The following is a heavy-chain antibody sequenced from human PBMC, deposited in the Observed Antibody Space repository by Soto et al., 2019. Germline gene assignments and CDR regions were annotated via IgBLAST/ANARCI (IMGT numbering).Heavy chain of an antibody. CDR2: IYYSGST. V-gene: IGHV4-39*01. D-gene: IGHD1-26*01. CDR1: GGSINIIDYY. J-gene: IGHJ3*02. Sequence: QLQLQESGPGLVKPSETLSLICAASGGSINIIDYYWDWIRQPPGKGLEWIGSIYYSGSTYSNPSLQSRVTISIDTSKNQFSLKLNSVTAADTAVYYCARHRRVGTTRGYAFEIWGQGTLVTVSS. CDR3: ARHRRVGTTRGYAFEI.